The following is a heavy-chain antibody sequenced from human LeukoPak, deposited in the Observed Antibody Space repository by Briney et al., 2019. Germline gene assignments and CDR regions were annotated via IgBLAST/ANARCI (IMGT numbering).Heavy chain of an antibody. Sequence: GGSLRLSCAVSGLTFSDAWRVWVRQAPGKGLEWVARISAGETTHYAAPVNARFIASRDESKATVYLQMNSMTTEDNAVYYCTTAPTRDWLPYFHYWGQGTVVTVSS. D-gene: IGHD5-12*01. V-gene: IGHV3-15*01. CDR1: GLTFSDAW. CDR2: ISAGETT. J-gene: IGHJ4*02. CDR3: TTAPTRDWLPYFHY.